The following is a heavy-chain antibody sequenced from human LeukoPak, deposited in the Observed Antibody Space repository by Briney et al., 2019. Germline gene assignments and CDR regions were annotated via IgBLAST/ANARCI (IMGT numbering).Heavy chain of an antibody. CDR2: IVPDSGGA. D-gene: IGHD2-15*01. CDR1: GYTFTNYY. Sequence: ASVTVSCKTSGYTFTNYYVHWVRQAPGQRLEWMGYIVPDSGGADYDQRFQGRVTMTRDKSISTVYMELSSLRSDDTAVYYCSTEDKYCSGGNCGKYWGQGTLVTVSS. J-gene: IGHJ4*02. CDR3: STEDKYCSGGNCGKY. V-gene: IGHV1-2*02.